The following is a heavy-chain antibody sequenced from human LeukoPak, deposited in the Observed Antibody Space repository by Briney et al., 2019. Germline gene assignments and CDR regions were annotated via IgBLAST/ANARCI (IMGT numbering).Heavy chain of an antibody. CDR2: ISSTSNTI. CDR1: GFTFSSYE. J-gene: IGHJ4*02. D-gene: IGHD2-2*01. V-gene: IGHV3-48*02. Sequence: GGSLRLSCVASGFTFSSYEVNWVRQAPGKGLEWVSWISSTSNTIYYADSVKGRFTISRDNAKNSLDLQMNSLRDEDTAVYYCARPSRSTGPAYWGQGTLVTVSS. CDR3: ARPSRSTGPAY.